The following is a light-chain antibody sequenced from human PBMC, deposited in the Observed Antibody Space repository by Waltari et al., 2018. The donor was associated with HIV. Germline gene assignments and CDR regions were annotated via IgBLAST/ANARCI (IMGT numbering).Light chain of an antibody. CDR3: AAWDDSLSGVL. Sequence: QSVLTQPPSASGAPGQRVTMSCSGSSSNIGGNYVYWYQHLPGSAPKLLISRNNNRPSGAPDRFSGSKSGTSASLAISGLRSEDEADYYCAAWDDSLSGVLFGGGTKLTVL. CDR1: SSNIGGNY. V-gene: IGLV1-47*01. CDR2: RNN. J-gene: IGLJ3*02.